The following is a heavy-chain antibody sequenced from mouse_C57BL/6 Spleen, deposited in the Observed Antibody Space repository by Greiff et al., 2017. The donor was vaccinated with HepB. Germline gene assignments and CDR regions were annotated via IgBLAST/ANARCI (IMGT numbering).Heavy chain of an antibody. CDR1: GFTFSDYG. CDR3: ARSYDYDDGWYFDV. CDR2: ISSGSSTI. J-gene: IGHJ1*03. D-gene: IGHD2-4*01. V-gene: IGHV5-17*01. Sequence: EVHLVESGGGLVKPGGSLKLSCAASGFTFSDYGMHWVRQAPEKGLEWVAYISSGSSTIYYADTVKGRFTISRDNAKNTLFLQMTSLRYEDTAMYYCARSYDYDDGWYFDVWGTGTTVTVSS.